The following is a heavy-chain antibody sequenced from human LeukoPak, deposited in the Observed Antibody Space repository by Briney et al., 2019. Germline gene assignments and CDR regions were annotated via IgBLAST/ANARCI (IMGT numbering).Heavy chain of an antibody. Sequence: SETLSLTCAVYGGSFSGYYWSWIRQPPGKGLEWTGEINHSGSTNYNPSLKSRVTISVDTSKNQFSLKLSSVTAADTAVYYCARSSGWPDYWGQGTLVTVSS. CDR3: ARSSGWPDY. V-gene: IGHV4-34*01. D-gene: IGHD6-19*01. CDR2: INHSGST. J-gene: IGHJ4*02. CDR1: GGSFSGYY.